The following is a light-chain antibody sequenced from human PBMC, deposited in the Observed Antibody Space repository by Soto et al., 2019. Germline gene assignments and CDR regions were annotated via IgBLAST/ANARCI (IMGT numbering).Light chain of an antibody. CDR3: CSYAGSGTYV. CDR1: SSDVGTYNL. V-gene: IGLV2-23*01. CDR2: EGN. Sequence: QSVLTQPASVSGSPGQSITISCTGTSSDVGTYNLVSWYQHYPGKVPRLMIYEGNKRPSGVSNRFSGSKSGNTASLTISGLQAEDEADYYCCSYAGSGTYVFGTGTKLTVL. J-gene: IGLJ1*01.